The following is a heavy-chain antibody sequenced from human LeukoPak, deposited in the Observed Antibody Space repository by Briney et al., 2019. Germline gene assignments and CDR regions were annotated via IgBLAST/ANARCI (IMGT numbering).Heavy chain of an antibody. Sequence: GGSLRLSCAASGFTFSKAWMTWVRQAPGKGLEWVSYISSSGSTIYYADSVKGRFTISRDNAKNSLYLQMNSLRAEDTAVYYCAELGITMIGGVWGKGTTVTISS. D-gene: IGHD3-10*02. CDR2: ISSSGSTI. J-gene: IGHJ6*04. CDR3: AELGITMIGGV. V-gene: IGHV3-48*03. CDR1: GFTFSKAW.